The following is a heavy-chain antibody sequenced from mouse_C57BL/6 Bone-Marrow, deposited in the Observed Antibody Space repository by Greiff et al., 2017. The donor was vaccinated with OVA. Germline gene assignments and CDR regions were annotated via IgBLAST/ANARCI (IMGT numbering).Heavy chain of an antibody. D-gene: IGHD1-1*01. CDR1: GFTFSDYG. CDR3: ERHYGSSRHWYFDV. V-gene: IGHV5-17*01. CDR2: ISSGSSTI. J-gene: IGHJ1*03. Sequence: EVMLVESGGGLVKPGGSLKLSCAASGFTFSDYGMHWVRQAPEKGLEWVAYISSGSSTIYYADTVKGRFTISRDNAKNTLFLQMTSLRSEDTAMYYCERHYGSSRHWYFDVWGTGTTVTVSS.